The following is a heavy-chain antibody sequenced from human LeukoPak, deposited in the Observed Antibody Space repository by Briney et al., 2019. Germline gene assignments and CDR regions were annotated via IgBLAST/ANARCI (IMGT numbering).Heavy chain of an antibody. CDR3: AKDTGYGSGTPSAFDI. Sequence: GGSLRLSCAASGFTFDDYAMHWVRQAPGKGLEWVSGISWNSGSIGYADSVKGRFTISRDNAKNSLYLQMNSLRAEDTALYYCAKDTGYGSGTPSAFDIWGQGTMVTVSS. J-gene: IGHJ3*02. D-gene: IGHD3-10*01. CDR1: GFTFDDYA. CDR2: ISWNSGSI. V-gene: IGHV3-9*01.